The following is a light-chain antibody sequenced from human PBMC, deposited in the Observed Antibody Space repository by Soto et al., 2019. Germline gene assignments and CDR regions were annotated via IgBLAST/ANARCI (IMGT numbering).Light chain of an antibody. CDR3: QSYDSSLSVV. CDR2: GNS. CDR1: SSNIGAGYD. Sequence: QSVLTQPPSVSGAPGQRVTISCTASSSNIGAGYDVHWYQQLPGTAPKLLIYGNSNRPSGVPDRFSGSKSGTSASLAITGLQAEDEADYYCQSYDSSLSVVFGGGTKVTVL. J-gene: IGLJ2*01. V-gene: IGLV1-40*01.